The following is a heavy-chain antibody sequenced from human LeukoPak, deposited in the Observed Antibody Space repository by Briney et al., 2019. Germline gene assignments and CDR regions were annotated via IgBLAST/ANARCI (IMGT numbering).Heavy chain of an antibody. D-gene: IGHD2-2*01. J-gene: IGHJ4*02. Sequence: GGSLTLSCAASGFTFSSYAMHWVRQAPGKGLEWVAVISYDGSNKYYADSVKGRFTISRDNSKNTLYLQMNSLRAEDTAVYYCARDQVVVVPAAMSNWGQGTLVTVSS. CDR2: ISYDGSNK. V-gene: IGHV3-30-3*01. CDR3: ARDQVVVVPAAMSN. CDR1: GFTFSSYA.